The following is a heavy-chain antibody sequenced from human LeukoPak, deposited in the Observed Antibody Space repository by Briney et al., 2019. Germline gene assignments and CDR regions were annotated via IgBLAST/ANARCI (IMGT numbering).Heavy chain of an antibody. CDR3: AELGITMIGGV. D-gene: IGHD3-10*02. J-gene: IGHJ6*04. CDR2: ISSSGSTI. CDR1: GFTFTNFA. V-gene: IGHV3-48*04. Sequence: GSLRLSCAASGFTFTNFAMTWVRQAPGKGLEWVSYISSSGSTIYYADSVKGRFTISRDNAKNSLYLQMNSLRAEDTAVYYCAELGITMIGGVWGKGTTVTISS.